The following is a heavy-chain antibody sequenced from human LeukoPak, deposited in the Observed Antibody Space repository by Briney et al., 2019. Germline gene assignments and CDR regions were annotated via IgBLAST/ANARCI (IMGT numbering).Heavy chain of an antibody. V-gene: IGHV4-4*08. Sequence: SETLSLTCTVSGGSINNYYWSWIRQPPGKGLEWIAYIYETGHTGYNPSLKTRVTISLDTSKNQFSLKLNSVTAADTAVYYCARTNYDYVWGSYRSREFDYWGQGTLVTVSS. CDR2: IYETGHT. CDR1: GGSINNYY. CDR3: ARTNYDYVWGSYRSREFDY. D-gene: IGHD3-16*02. J-gene: IGHJ4*02.